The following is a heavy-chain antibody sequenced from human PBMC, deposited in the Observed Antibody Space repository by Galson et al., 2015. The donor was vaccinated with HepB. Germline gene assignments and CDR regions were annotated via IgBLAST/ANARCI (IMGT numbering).Heavy chain of an antibody. D-gene: IGHD2/OR15-2a*01. Sequence: SLRLSCAVSGFTFSAFPMHWVRQSPGQGLEWVALISFDGRDKYYADSVKGRFTISRDHSKNTLYLQMNSLRTEATAVYYCARGPFCNRIVCYGGTRADFYFALDVCGHGTTVIVSS. V-gene: IGHV3-30*04. J-gene: IGHJ6*02. CDR2: ISFDGRDK. CDR3: ARGPFCNRIVCYGGTRADFYFALDV. CDR1: GFTFSAFP.